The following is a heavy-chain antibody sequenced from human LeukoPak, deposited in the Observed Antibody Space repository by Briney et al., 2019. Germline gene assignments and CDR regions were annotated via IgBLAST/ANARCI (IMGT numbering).Heavy chain of an antibody. D-gene: IGHD3-10*01. V-gene: IGHV4-38-2*02. CDR3: ARDVREGVLDY. CDR1: GYSISSGYY. Sequence: SETLSLTCTVSGYSISSGYYWGWIRPPPGEGLEWIGSISQSGSTYYNLSLKSRVTISVDTSKNQFSLKLSSVTAADTAVYYCARDVREGVLDYWGQGTLVTVSS. J-gene: IGHJ4*02. CDR2: ISQSGST.